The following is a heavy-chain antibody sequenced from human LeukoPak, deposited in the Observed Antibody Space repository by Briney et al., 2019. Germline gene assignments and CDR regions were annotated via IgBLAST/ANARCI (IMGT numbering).Heavy chain of an antibody. Sequence: GGSLRLSCAASGFTFSSYAMSWVRQAPGKGLEWVSGIIDSGESTYYANFAQGRFTISRDNSNNTLYLQMNSLRAEDTAVYYCAKLGGQELHNYYVSVCGKGTTFAVSS. D-gene: IGHD3-16*01. CDR2: IIDSGEST. J-gene: IGHJ6*03. V-gene: IGHV3-23*01. CDR3: AKLGGQELHNYYVSV. CDR1: GFTFSSYA.